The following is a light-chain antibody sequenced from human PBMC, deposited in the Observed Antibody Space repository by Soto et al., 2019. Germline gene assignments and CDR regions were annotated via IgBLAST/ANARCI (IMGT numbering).Light chain of an antibody. CDR2: GNS. CDR3: QSYDSSLSGWV. V-gene: IGLV1-40*01. Sequence: QSVPTQPPSVSGAPGQRVTISCTGSTSNIGAGYDVHWYQQLPGTAPKLLIYGNSTRPSGVPDRFSGSKSGTSASLAITGLQAEDEADYYCQSYDSSLSGWVFGGGTKLTVL. CDR1: TSNIGAGYD. J-gene: IGLJ3*02.